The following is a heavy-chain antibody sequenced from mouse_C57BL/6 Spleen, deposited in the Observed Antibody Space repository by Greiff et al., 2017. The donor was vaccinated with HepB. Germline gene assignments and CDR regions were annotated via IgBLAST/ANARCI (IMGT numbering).Heavy chain of an antibody. Sequence: EVMLVESVAELVRPGASVKLSCTASGFNIKNTYMHWVKQRPEQGLEWIGRIDPANGNTKYAPKFQGKATITADTSSNTAYLQLSSLTSEDTAIYYCARGSSGSYYAMDYWGQGTSVTVSS. CDR1: GFNIKNTY. V-gene: IGHV14-3*01. J-gene: IGHJ4*01. CDR3: ARGSSGSYYAMDY. CDR2: IDPANGNT. D-gene: IGHD3-2*02.